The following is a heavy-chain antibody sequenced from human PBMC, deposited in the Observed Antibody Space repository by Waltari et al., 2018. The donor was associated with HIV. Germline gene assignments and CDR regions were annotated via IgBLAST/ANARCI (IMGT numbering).Heavy chain of an antibody. V-gene: IGHV3-49*03. CDR2: IRSKAYGGTT. D-gene: IGHD3-22*01. CDR3: TRGLRHYYDSSGYDVFDI. Sequence: EVQLVESGGGLVQPGRSLRLSCTASGFTFGDYAMSWFRQAPGKGLEWVGFIRSKAYGGTTEYAASVKGRFTISRDDSKSIAYLQMNSLKTEDTAVYYCTRGLRHYYDSSGYDVFDIWGQGTMVTVSS. CDR1: GFTFGDYA. J-gene: IGHJ3*02.